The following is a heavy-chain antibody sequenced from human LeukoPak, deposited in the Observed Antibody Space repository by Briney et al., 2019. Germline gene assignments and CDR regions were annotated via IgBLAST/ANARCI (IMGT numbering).Heavy chain of an antibody. D-gene: IGHD3-10*01. J-gene: IGHJ4*02. V-gene: IGHV4-59*01. Sequence: PSETLSLTCTVSGGSISSYYWTWIRQPPGKGLEWIGYIYYTGSTKYNPSLKSRVTISVDTSKNQFSLKLSSVTAADTAVYYCARTPPYGSNDYWGQGTLVTVSS. CDR3: ARTPPYGSNDY. CDR1: GGSISSYY. CDR2: IYYTGST.